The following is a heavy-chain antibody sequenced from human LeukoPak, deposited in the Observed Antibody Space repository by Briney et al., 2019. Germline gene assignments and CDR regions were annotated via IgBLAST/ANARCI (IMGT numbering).Heavy chain of an antibody. CDR3: ARDDSPTWELPQGGPDYYYYYGMDV. CDR1: GFTFSSYS. Sequence: PGGSLRLSCAASGFTFSSYSMNWVRQAPGKGLEWVSSISSSSSYIYYADSVKGRFTISRDNAKNSLYLQMNSLRAEDTAVYYCARDDSPTWELPQGGPDYYYYYGMDVWGQGTTVTVSS. V-gene: IGHV3-21*01. CDR2: ISSSSSYI. D-gene: IGHD1-26*01. J-gene: IGHJ6*02.